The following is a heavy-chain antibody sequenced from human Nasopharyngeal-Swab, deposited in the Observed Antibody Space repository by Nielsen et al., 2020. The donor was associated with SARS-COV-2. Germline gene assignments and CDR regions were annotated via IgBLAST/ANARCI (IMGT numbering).Heavy chain of an antibody. CDR1: GYTFTGYY. J-gene: IGHJ5*02. CDR3: ASGTSGSGQWLANWFDP. Sequence: ASVKVSCKASGYTFTGYYMHWVRQAPGQGLEWMGIINPSGGSTSYAQKFQGRVTMTRDTSTSTVYMELSSLRSEDTAVYYCASGTSGSGQWLANWFDPWGQGTLVTVSS. V-gene: IGHV1-46*01. D-gene: IGHD6-19*01. CDR2: INPSGGST.